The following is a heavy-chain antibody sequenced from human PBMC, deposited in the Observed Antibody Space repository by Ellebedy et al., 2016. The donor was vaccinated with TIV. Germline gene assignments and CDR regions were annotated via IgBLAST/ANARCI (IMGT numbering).Heavy chain of an antibody. D-gene: IGHD3-10*01. J-gene: IGHJ4*02. CDR3: AGRGY. CDR2: IDKSGTPI. V-gene: IGHV3-11*04. CDR1: GFSFSDYY. Sequence: GGSLRLSXAASGFSFSDYYMSWIRQAPGKGLEWISHIDKSGTPIHYADSVKGRSVISRDNARNSLYLQIDSLRVEDTAVYYCAGRGYWGQGTLVTVSS.